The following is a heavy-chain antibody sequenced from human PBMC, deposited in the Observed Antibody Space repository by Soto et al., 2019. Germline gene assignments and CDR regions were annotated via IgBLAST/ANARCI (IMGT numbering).Heavy chain of an antibody. CDR2: IYYSGST. Sequence: SETLSLTCTVSGGSISSYCWSWIRQPPGKGLEWIGYIYYSGSTNYNPSLKSRVTISVDTSKNQFSLKLSSVTAADTAVYYCARQLDTTGWYLTFDSWGRGIMVTVSS. V-gene: IGHV4-59*08. J-gene: IGHJ4*02. CDR1: GGSISSYC. CDR3: ARQLDTTGWYLTFDS. D-gene: IGHD6-19*01.